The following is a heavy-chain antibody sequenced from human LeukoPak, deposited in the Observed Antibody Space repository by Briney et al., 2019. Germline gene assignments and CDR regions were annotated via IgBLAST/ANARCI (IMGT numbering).Heavy chain of an antibody. CDR2: INPNSGGT. J-gene: IGHJ4*02. Sequence: ASVKVSCKASGYTFTSYYMHWVRQAPGQGLEWMGWINPNSGGTNYAQKFRGRVTMTRDTSISTAYMELSRLRSDDTAVYYCARDKLRWHEIDYWGQGTLVTVSS. CDR3: ARDKLRWHEIDY. CDR1: GYTFTSYY. D-gene: IGHD4-23*01. V-gene: IGHV1-2*02.